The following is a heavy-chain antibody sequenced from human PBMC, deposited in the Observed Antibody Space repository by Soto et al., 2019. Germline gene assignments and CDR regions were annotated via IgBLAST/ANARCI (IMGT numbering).Heavy chain of an antibody. V-gene: IGHV3-23*01. CDR3: ARGDRGGSGSPASYYYSGWDV. J-gene: IGHJ6*02. CDR2: ISAGGDMT. CDR1: GFTLSSYA. Sequence: DVQLLVSGGNLVQPGGSLTLSCSASGFTLSSYAMSWVRQGPGKGLEWVSSISAGGDMTYNSDSVKGRFTISRDNANNAVFLQMHNLRIEDTALYYCARGDRGGSGSPASYYYSGWDVWGQGATVTVS. D-gene: IGHD3-10*01.